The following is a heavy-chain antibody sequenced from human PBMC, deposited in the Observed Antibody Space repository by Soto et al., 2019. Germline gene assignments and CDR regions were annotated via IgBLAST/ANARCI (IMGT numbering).Heavy chain of an antibody. V-gene: IGHV4-34*01. CDR3: ARDKITGLFDY. J-gene: IGHJ4*02. Sequence: QVQLQQWGAGLLKPSETLSLTCAVYGGSFSGYYCTWIRHPPGTGLEWIGEINHSGITNYNPSRKRRFLISVVTSTTLFSLKLPSVTAAPTAVSSCARDKITGLFDYWGQGTRVTVSS. CDR2: INHSGIT. D-gene: IGHD2-8*02. CDR1: GGSFSGYY.